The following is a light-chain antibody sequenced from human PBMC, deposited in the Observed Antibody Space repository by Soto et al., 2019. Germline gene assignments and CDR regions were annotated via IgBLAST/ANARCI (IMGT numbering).Light chain of an antibody. CDR3: QSYDSSLSGSV. CDR1: RSNIGAGYH. V-gene: IGLV1-40*01. CDR2: GNS. J-gene: IGLJ3*02. Sequence: QSVLTQPPSVSGAPGQRVTISGTGSRSNIGAGYHVHWYQQLPGTAPKLLIYGNSNRPSGVPDRFSGSKSGTSASLAITGLQAEDEADYYCQSYDSSLSGSVFGGGTQLTVL.